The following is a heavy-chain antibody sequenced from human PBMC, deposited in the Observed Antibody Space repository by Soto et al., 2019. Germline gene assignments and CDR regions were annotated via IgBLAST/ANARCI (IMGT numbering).Heavy chain of an antibody. D-gene: IGHD3-22*01. CDR2: ISSGGDNT. J-gene: IGHJ3*02. V-gene: IGHV3-23*01. CDR1: GYNFNKYA. Sequence: GGSLRLSCVASGYNFNKYAVSWVRQAPGKGLEWVSAISSGGDNTHYADSVKGRFTITRDNSKNMLYLEMNSLTVEDTAVYYCVRRAQYFDGTGFHAFDIWGQGTRATVPS. CDR3: VRRAQYFDGTGFHAFDI.